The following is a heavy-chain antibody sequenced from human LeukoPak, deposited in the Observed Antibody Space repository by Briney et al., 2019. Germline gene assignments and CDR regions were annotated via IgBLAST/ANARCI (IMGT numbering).Heavy chain of an antibody. Sequence: ASVKVSCKVSGYTLTELSMHWVRQAPGKGLEWMGGFDPEDGETIYAQKFQGRVTMTEDTSTDTAYMELSSLRSEDTAVYYCAASIGWGVIGAFDIWGQGTMVTVSS. V-gene: IGHV1-24*01. D-gene: IGHD3-10*01. J-gene: IGHJ3*02. CDR1: GYTLTELS. CDR2: FDPEDGET. CDR3: AASIGWGVIGAFDI.